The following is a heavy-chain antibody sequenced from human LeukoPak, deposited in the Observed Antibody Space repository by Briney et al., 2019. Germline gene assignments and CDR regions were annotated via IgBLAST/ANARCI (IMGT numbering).Heavy chain of an antibody. CDR2: IIPIFGTA. Sequence: GASVKVSCKASGYTFTGYAISWVRQAPGQGLEWMGGIIPIFGTANYAQKLQGRVTMTTDTSTSTAYMELRSLRSDDTAVYYCARDRWVHYYDSSGYYRDPYNWFDPWGQGTLVTVSS. V-gene: IGHV1-18*01. J-gene: IGHJ5*02. D-gene: IGHD3-22*01. CDR3: ARDRWVHYYDSSGYYRDPYNWFDP. CDR1: GYTFTGYA.